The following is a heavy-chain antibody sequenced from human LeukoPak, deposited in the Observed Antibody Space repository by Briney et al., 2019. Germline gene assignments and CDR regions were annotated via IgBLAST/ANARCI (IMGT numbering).Heavy chain of an antibody. CDR2: IYYSGST. CDR1: GGSISSGDYY. J-gene: IGHJ5*02. Sequence: SETLFLTCTVSGGSISSGDYYWSWIRQPPGKGLEWIGYIYYSGSTYYNPTLKSRVTISVDTSKTQFSLKLSSVTAADTAVYYCARTAIAAAGFDPWGQGTLVTVSS. CDR3: ARTAIAAAGFDP. V-gene: IGHV4-30-4*01. D-gene: IGHD6-13*01.